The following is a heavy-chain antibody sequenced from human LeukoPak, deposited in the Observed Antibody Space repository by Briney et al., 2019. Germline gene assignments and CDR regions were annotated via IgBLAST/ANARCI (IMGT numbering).Heavy chain of an antibody. CDR3: ASIDTYYYDSSGYYSAFDI. CDR2: INWNGGST. CDR1: GFTFDNYG. J-gene: IGHJ3*02. Sequence: GGSLRLSCAASGFTFDNYGMSWVRHAAGKGREWVSGINWNGGSTVYADSVKGRFTISRDNAKNSLYLQMNSLRAEDTALYYCASIDTYYYDSSGYYSAFDIWGQGTVVTVSS. D-gene: IGHD3-22*01. V-gene: IGHV3-20*04.